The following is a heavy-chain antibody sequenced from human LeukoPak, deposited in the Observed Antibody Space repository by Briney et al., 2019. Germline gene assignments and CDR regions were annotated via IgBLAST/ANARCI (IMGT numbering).Heavy chain of an antibody. CDR1: GYTFTSYD. V-gene: IGHV1-8*01. Sequence: GASVKVSCKASGYTFTSYDINWVRRATGQGLEWMGRMNPNSGNTGYAQKFQGRVTMTGSTSINTAYMELSSLRSEDTAVYYCARGQVLQHCSDGSCYHLDSWGQGTLVTVSS. CDR2: MNPNSGNT. J-gene: IGHJ4*02. CDR3: ARGQVLQHCSDGSCYHLDS. D-gene: IGHD2-15*01.